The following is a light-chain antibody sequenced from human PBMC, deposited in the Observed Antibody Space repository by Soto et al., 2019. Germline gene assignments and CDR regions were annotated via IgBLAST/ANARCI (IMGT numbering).Light chain of an antibody. V-gene: IGKV3-11*01. CDR1: QSFXSY. CDR2: DAS. J-gene: IGKJ5*01. Sequence: IALTQSPVTLSLSPGERATLSCMASQSFXSYFVWYQQKPGQAPRLLIXDASNRATGIPARFIGGGSGKAFTLTIDNLEPEEFAMYYCQQRSNWPTSTFGQGTRLEIK. CDR3: QQRSNWPTST.